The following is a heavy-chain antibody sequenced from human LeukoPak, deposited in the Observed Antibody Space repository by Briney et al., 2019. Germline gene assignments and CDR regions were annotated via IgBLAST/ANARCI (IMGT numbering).Heavy chain of an antibody. CDR3: AKDAVMYYDFWSGYYFSSYYFDY. Sequence: PGGSLRLSCAASGFTFSSYAMSWVRQAPGKGLEWVSAISGSGGSTYYADSVKGRFTISGDNSKNTLYLQMNSLRAEDTAVYYCAKDAVMYYDFWSGYYFSSYYFDYWGQGILVTVSS. CDR1: GFTFSSYA. J-gene: IGHJ4*02. V-gene: IGHV3-23*01. D-gene: IGHD3-3*01. CDR2: ISGSGGST.